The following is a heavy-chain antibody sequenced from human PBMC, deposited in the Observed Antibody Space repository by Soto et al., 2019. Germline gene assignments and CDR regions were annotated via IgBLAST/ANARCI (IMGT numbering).Heavy chain of an antibody. V-gene: IGHV1-69*13. CDR3: ARDRAGTTSYYGMDV. J-gene: IGHJ6*02. Sequence: ASVKVSCKASGGTFSSYAISWVRQAPGQGLEWMGGIIPIFGTANYAQKFQGRVTITADESTSTAYMELSSLRSEDTAVYYCARDRAGTTSYYGMDVWGQGTTVTVS. D-gene: IGHD1-1*01. CDR1: GGTFSSYA. CDR2: IIPIFGTA.